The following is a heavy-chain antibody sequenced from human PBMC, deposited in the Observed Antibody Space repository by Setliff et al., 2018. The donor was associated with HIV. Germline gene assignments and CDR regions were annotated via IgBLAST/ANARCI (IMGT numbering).Heavy chain of an antibody. CDR2: VKQDGTAT. CDR1: GFRLRSYW. D-gene: IGHD2-15*01. J-gene: IGHJ4*02. V-gene: IGHV3-7*03. CDR3: VRVPKEGYSDYFDY. Sequence: GSLRLSRAASGFRLRSYWMRWVRQAPGKGLESVANVKQDGTATLYVDSVTGRFTIYRDKSKNTLFLQMNSLRPEDTATYYCVRVPKEGYSDYFDYWGQGTLVTVSS.